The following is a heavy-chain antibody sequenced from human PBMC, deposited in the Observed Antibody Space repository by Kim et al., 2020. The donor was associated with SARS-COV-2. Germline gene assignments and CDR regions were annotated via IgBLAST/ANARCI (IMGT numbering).Heavy chain of an antibody. V-gene: IGHV4-59*01. J-gene: IGHJ4*02. D-gene: IGHD6-13*01. CDR2: IYYSGST. Sequence: SETLSLTCTVSGGSISSYYWSWIRQPPGKGLEWIGYIYYSGSTNYNPSLKSRVTISVDTSKNQFSLKLSSVTAADTAVYYCAASWYSSSWQDYWGQGTLVTVSS. CDR3: AASWYSSSWQDY. CDR1: GGSISSYY.